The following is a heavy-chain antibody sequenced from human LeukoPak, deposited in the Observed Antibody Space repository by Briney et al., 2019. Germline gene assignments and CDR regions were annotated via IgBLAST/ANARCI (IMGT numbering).Heavy chain of an antibody. CDR1: GGSISSGGYS. CDR2: IYHSGST. D-gene: IGHD1-26*01. CDR3: ARGEATTYYFDY. Sequence: SETLSLTCAVSGGSISSGGYSWSWIRQPPGKGLEWIGNIYHSGSTYYNPSLKSRVTISVDRSKNQFSLKLSSVTAADTAVYYCARGEATTYYFDYWGQGTLVTVSS. V-gene: IGHV4-30-2*01. J-gene: IGHJ4*02.